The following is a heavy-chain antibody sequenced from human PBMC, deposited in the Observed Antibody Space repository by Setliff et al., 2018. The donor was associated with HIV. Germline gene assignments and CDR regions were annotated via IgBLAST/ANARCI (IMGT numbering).Heavy chain of an antibody. CDR2: IIPILGIA. CDR1: GGTFSSYA. V-gene: IGHV1-69*10. Sequence: GASVKVSCKASGGTFSSYAISWVRQAPGQGLEWMGGIIPILGIANYAQKFQGRVTITADKSTSTAYMELSSLRPEDTAVYYCAKAGDYYDRTTFDSWGQGTLVTVS. CDR3: AKAGDYYDRTTFDS. J-gene: IGHJ4*02. D-gene: IGHD3-22*01.